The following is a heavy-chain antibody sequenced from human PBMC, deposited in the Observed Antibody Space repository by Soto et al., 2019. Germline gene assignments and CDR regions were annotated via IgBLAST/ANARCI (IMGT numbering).Heavy chain of an antibody. J-gene: IGHJ6*03. V-gene: IGHV1-3*01. D-gene: IGHD2-21*01. CDR3: ARSSYPVALDYYYYYMDV. Sequence: ASVKVSCKASGYTFTSYAMHWVRQAPGQRLEWMGWINAGNGNTKYSQKFQGRVTITRDTSASTAYMELSSLRSEDTAVYYCARSSYPVALDYYYYYMDVWGKGTTVTVSS. CDR2: INAGNGNT. CDR1: GYTFTSYA.